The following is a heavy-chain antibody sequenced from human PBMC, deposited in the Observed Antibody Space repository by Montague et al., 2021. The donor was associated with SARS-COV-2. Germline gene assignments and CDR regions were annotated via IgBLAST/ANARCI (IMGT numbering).Heavy chain of an antibody. J-gene: IGHJ6*02. CDR2: IYTSGST. CDR1: GGSISTGSYY. V-gene: IGHV4-61*02. D-gene: IGHD3-9*01. CDR3: ARGPHYDILTSYYKDGMDV. Sequence: TLSLTCTVSGGSISTGSYYWSWIRQPAGKGLEWIGRIYTSGSTNYNPSFKSRVTISVDTSKNQFSLKLSSVTAADTAVYYCARGPHYDILTSYYKDGMDVWGQGTTVTVSS.